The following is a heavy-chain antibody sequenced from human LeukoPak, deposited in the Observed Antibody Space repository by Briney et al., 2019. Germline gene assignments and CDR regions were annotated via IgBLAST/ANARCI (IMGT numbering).Heavy chain of an antibody. CDR1: GGTFSSYA. J-gene: IGHJ4*02. Sequence: ASVKVSCKASGGTFSSYAISWVRQAPGQGLEWMGWIDPNSGGTNYAQKFQGWVTMTRDTSISTAYMELSRLRSEDTAVYYCARVVRSSSWYCLDYWGQGTLVTVSS. CDR3: ARVVRSSSWYCLDY. CDR2: IDPNSGGT. D-gene: IGHD6-13*01. V-gene: IGHV1-2*04.